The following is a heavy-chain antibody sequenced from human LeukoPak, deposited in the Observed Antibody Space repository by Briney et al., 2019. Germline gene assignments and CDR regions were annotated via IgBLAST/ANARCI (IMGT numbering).Heavy chain of an antibody. CDR1: GGSISSCY. Sequence: SETLSLTCTVAGGSISSCYWSWIRQPAGKGLEWIGRIYTSGSTNYNPSLKSRVTISGDTSKNQFSLKLSSLTAADTAVYYCARCPDAGGYYSDAFDIWGHGTMVTVSS. D-gene: IGHD3-3*01. CDR2: IYTSGST. V-gene: IGHV4-4*07. CDR3: ARCPDAGGYYSDAFDI. J-gene: IGHJ3*02.